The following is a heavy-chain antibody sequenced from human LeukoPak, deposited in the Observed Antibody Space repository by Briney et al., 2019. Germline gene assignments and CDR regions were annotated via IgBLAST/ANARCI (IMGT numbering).Heavy chain of an antibody. CDR3: ARFPFGSGSPLYYYYGMDV. V-gene: IGHV4-34*01. Sequence: PSETLSLTCAVYGGSFSGYYWSWIRQPPGKGLEWIGEINHSGSTNYNPSLKSRVTISVDTSKNQFSLKLSSVTAADTAVYYCARFPFGSGSPLYYYYGMDVWGQGTTVTVSS. CDR1: GGSFSGYY. CDR2: INHSGST. J-gene: IGHJ6*02. D-gene: IGHD3-10*01.